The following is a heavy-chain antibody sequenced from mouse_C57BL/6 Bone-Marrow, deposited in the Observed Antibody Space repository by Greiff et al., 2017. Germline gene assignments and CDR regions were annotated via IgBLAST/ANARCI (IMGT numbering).Heavy chain of an antibody. CDR2: INPNNGGT. V-gene: IGHV1-26*01. Sequence: EVQLQQSGPELVKPGASVKISCKASGYTFTDYYMNWVKQSHGKSLEWIGDINPNNGGTSYNQKFKGKATLTVDKSSSTAYMELRSLTSEDSAVYYCTNWYVKGYYAIDYWGQGTSVTVSS. CDR1: GYTFTDYY. D-gene: IGHD2-10*02. J-gene: IGHJ4*01. CDR3: TNWYVKGYYAIDY.